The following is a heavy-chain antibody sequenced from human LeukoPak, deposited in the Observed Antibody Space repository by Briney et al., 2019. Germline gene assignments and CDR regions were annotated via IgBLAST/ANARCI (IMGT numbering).Heavy chain of an antibody. J-gene: IGHJ3*02. V-gene: IGHV3-23*01. CDR2: ISGSGGST. CDR3: ARYCSSTSCYHLDAFDI. D-gene: IGHD2-2*01. Sequence: GGSLRLSCAASGFTFSSYAMSWVRQAPGKGLEWVPAISGSGGSTYYADSVKGRFTISRDNSKNTLYLQMNSLRAEDTALYYCARYCSSTSCYHLDAFDIWGQGTMVTVSS. CDR1: GFTFSSYA.